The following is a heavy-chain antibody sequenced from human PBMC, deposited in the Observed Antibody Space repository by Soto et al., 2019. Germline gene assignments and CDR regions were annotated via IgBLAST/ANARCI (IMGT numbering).Heavy chain of an antibody. V-gene: IGHV1-18*01. J-gene: IGHJ5*02. D-gene: IGHD2-15*01. CDR1: GYTFTIYG. Sequence: QVQLVQSGAEVKKPGASVKVSCKASGYTFTIYGISWVRQAPGQGLEWMGRISAYNGNTNYAQKLQGRVTMTTDTPTSTASMELRSLGSDATAVYYCARVVGALGNWFDPWGQGTLVTFSS. CDR3: ARVVGALGNWFDP. CDR2: ISAYNGNT.